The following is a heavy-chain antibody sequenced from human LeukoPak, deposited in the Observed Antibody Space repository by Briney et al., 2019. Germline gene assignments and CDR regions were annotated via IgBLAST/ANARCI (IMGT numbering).Heavy chain of an antibody. CDR2: ISGSGGST. D-gene: IGHD3-10*01. CDR1: GFTFSSYG. V-gene: IGHV3-23*01. J-gene: IGHJ4*02. Sequence: PGGTLRLSCAASGFTFSSYGMSWVRQAPGKGLEWVSAISGSGGSTYYADSVKGRFTISRDNSKNTLYLQMNSLRAEDTAVYYCAKVRGLPPTPTDYWGQGTLVTVSS. CDR3: AKVRGLPPTPTDY.